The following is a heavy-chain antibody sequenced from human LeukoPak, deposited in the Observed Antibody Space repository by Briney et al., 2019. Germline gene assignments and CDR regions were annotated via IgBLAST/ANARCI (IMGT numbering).Heavy chain of an antibody. CDR3: EKDAQRGFDYSNSLQH. Sequence: GGSLRLSCAASKFTFSHYAMHWVRQAPGKGLEWVAVIWNDGSDKYYADSVKGRFTVSRDNSRNTLYLQMDSLRAEDTGVYYCEKDAQRGFDYSNSLQHWGPGTLVTVSS. CDR2: IWNDGSDK. J-gene: IGHJ1*01. D-gene: IGHD4-11*01. V-gene: IGHV3-33*06. CDR1: KFTFSHYA.